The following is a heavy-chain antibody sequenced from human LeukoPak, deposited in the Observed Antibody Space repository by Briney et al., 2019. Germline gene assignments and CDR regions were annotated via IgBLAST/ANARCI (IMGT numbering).Heavy chain of an antibody. D-gene: IGHD4-17*01. J-gene: IGHJ5*02. CDR3: ARGLPSTVTTPFDP. Sequence: TLSPTCTVSGGSISSGSYYWSWIRQPAGKGLEWIGRIYTSGSTNYNPSLKSRVTISVDTSKNQFSLKLSSVTAADTAVYYCARGLPSTVTTPFDPWGQGTLVTVSS. CDR2: IYTSGST. V-gene: IGHV4-61*02. CDR1: GGSISSGSYY.